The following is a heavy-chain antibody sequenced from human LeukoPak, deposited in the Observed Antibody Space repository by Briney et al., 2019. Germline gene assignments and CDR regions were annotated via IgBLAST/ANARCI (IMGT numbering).Heavy chain of an antibody. J-gene: IGHJ4*02. CDR3: AKDRGPTLRSYSDY. Sequence: PGGSLRLSCAASGFTFSSYNMNWVRQAPGKGLEWVSYITSSSSTVYYADSVKGRFTISRDNAKNSLYLQMNSLRAEDTALYYCAKDRGPTLRSYSDYWGQGTLVTVSS. CDR2: ITSSSSTV. D-gene: IGHD4-17*01. CDR1: GFTFSSYN. V-gene: IGHV3-48*04.